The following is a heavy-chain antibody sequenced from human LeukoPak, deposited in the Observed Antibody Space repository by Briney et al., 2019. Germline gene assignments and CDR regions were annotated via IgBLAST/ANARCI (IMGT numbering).Heavy chain of an antibody. Sequence: SETLSLTCTVSGGSISSYYWSWIRQPPGKGLEWIGYIYYSGSTNYNPSLKSRVTISVDTSKNQFSLKLSSVTAADTAVYYCARDGGSGWYPVYFDYWGQGTLVTVSS. D-gene: IGHD6-19*01. CDR2: IYYSGST. V-gene: IGHV4-59*01. CDR1: GGSISSYY. CDR3: ARDGGSGWYPVYFDY. J-gene: IGHJ4*02.